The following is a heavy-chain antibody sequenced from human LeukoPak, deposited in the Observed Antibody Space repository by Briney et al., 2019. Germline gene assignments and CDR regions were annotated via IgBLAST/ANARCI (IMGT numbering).Heavy chain of an antibody. CDR1: GGSISSSSYY. D-gene: IGHD3-9*01. CDR2: IYYSGST. CDR3: ARQYSDILTGYHRGELYWYFDL. Sequence: ASETLSLTCTVSGGSISSSSYYWGWIRQPPGKGLEWIGSIYYSGSTYYNPSLKSRVTISVDTSKNQFSLKLSSVTAADTAVYYCARQYSDILTGYHRGELYWYFDLWGRGTLVTVSS. V-gene: IGHV4-39*01. J-gene: IGHJ2*01.